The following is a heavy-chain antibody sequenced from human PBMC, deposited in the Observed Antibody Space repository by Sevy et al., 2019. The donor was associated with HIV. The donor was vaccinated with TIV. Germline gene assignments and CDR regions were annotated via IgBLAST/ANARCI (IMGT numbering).Heavy chain of an antibody. CDR1: GYTFTSYG. CDR3: ARAPSGGQGPGQYFHH. CDR2: ISTYNGDT. V-gene: IGHV1-18*01. Sequence: ASVKVSCKTFGYTFTSYGISWVRQAPGQGLEWMGWISTYNGDTNSAQKLQGRVTMTTDTSTSTAYMELGSLRSDDTAEYYAARAPSGGQGPGQYFHHWGQGTLVTVSS. D-gene: IGHD1-26*01. J-gene: IGHJ1*01.